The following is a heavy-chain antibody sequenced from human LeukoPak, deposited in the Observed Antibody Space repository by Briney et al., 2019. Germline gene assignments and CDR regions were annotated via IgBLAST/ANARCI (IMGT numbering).Heavy chain of an antibody. CDR3: ARRDASGSFRDY. CDR2: IHPVDSDT. J-gene: IGHJ4*02. D-gene: IGHD3-10*01. Sequence: LGESLKISCKGSGYSFTSYWIGWVRQMPGKGLEWMGIIHPVDSDTRYSPSFQGQVTISVDKSITTAYLQWNSLRTSDTAMYYCARRDASGSFRDYWGQGTLVTVSS. V-gene: IGHV5-51*01. CDR1: GYSFTSYW.